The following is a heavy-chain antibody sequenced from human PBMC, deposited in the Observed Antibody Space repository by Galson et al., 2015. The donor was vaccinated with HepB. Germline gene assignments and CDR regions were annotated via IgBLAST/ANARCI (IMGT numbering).Heavy chain of an antibody. V-gene: IGHV1-69*01. J-gene: IGHJ4*02. CDR3: ARCQRGGYTYYFDY. Sequence: VRQAPGQGLEWMGGIIPIFGTANYAQKFQGRVTITADESTSTAYMELSSLRSEDTAVYYCARCQRGGYTYYFDYWGQGTLVTVSS. D-gene: IGHD3-22*01. CDR2: IIPIFGTA.